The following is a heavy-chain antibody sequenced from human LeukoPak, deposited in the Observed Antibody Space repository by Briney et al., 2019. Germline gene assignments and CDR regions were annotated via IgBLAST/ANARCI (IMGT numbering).Heavy chain of an antibody. Sequence: SETLSLTCTVSGGSISSYYWSWIRQPAGKGLEWIGRISTSGSTNYNPSFKSRVTISADTSKNHFSLWLRSVTAADTAVYYCARRSREEYDILTGYSLPTTFDYWGQGTLVTVSS. V-gene: IGHV4-4*07. J-gene: IGHJ4*02. CDR1: GGSISSYY. D-gene: IGHD3-9*01. CDR2: ISTSGST. CDR3: ARRSREEYDILTGYSLPTTFDY.